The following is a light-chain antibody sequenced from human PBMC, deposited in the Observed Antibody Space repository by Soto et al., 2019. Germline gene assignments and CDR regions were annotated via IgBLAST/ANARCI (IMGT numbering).Light chain of an antibody. V-gene: IGLV2-14*01. Sequence: SDLPQAASLSGSPGQSITISCTGTSSDVGAYNYVSWFQQYPGKAPKLMIYDVSNRPSGVSNRFSGSKSGNTASLTISGLQAEDEADYYCCSYTSSSTYVFGTGTKVTVL. CDR1: SSDVGAYNY. CDR2: DVS. CDR3: CSYTSSSTYV. J-gene: IGLJ1*01.